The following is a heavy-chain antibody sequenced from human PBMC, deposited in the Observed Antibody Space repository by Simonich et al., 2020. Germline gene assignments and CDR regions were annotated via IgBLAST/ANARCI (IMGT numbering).Heavy chain of an antibody. V-gene: IGHV3-23*01. CDR1: GFTFSSYA. CDR2: IGGRCGST. Sequence: EVQLLESGGGLVQPGGSLRLSCAASGFTFSSYARSWVRQAPEKGLEWVSAIGGRCGSTYYADSGKGRFTISRDNSKNTLYLQMNSLRAEDTAVYYCAKDSSLVGATDWFDPWGQGTLVTVSS. J-gene: IGHJ5*02. D-gene: IGHD1-26*01. CDR3: AKDSSLVGATDWFDP.